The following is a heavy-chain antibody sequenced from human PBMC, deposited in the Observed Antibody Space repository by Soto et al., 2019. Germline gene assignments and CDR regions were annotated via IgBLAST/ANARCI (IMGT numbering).Heavy chain of an antibody. J-gene: IGHJ4*02. CDR2: INHSGST. CDR3: AGLFPYVSSGYHLNY. CDR1: GGSFSGYY. V-gene: IGHV4-34*01. D-gene: IGHD3-22*01. Sequence: SETLSLTCAGCGGSFSGYYWSWIRQPPGKGLEWIGEINHSGSTNYNPSLKSRVTISVDTSKNQFSLKLNSVTAADTAVFYCAGLFPYVSSGYHLNYLGQGTLVTVSS.